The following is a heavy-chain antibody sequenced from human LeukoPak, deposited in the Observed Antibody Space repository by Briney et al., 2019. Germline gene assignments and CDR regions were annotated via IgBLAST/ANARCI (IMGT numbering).Heavy chain of an antibody. CDR1: GGSISSSSYY. V-gene: IGHV4-39*07. Sequence: ETLSLTCTVSGGSISSSSYYWGWIRQPPGKGLEWIGSIYYSGSTYYNPCLKSRVTISVDTSKNHFSLKLSSVTAADTAVYYCARSGFGELLVFDYWGQGTLVTVSS. D-gene: IGHD3-10*01. CDR3: ARSGFGELLVFDY. CDR2: IYYSGST. J-gene: IGHJ4*02.